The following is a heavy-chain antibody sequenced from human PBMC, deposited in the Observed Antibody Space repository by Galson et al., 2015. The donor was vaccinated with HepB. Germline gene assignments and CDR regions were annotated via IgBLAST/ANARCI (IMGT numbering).Heavy chain of an antibody. D-gene: IGHD5-12*01. CDR2: ISAYNGHT. V-gene: IGHV1-18*04. J-gene: IGHJ4*02. CDR3: GRGGYGGYALDY. Sequence: SVKVSCKASGYTFTSYSISWVRQAPGQGPEWMAWISAYNGHTNSAQKFQGRVTVTTDTSTSTVYMELRSLRADDTAVYYCGRGGYGGYALDYWGQGTLVTVSS. CDR1: GYTFTSYS.